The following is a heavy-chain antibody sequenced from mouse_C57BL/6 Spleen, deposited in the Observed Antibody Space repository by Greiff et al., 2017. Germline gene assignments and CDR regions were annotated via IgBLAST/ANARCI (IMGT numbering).Heavy chain of an antibody. CDR3: ANDGRSGVDY. Sequence: QVQLQQSDAELVRPGASVKLSCKASGYTFTGHTINWMKQRPGQGLEWIGYIYPRDGSTKYNEKFKGKATLTADKSSSTAYMELHSLTSEDSAVYFCANDGRSGVDYWGQGTTLTVSS. D-gene: IGHD2-12*01. CDR2: IYPRDGST. J-gene: IGHJ2*01. CDR1: GYTFTGHT. V-gene: IGHV1-78*01.